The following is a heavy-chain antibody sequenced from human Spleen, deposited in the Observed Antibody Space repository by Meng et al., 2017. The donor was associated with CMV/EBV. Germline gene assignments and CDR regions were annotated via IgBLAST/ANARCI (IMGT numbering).Heavy chain of an antibody. V-gene: IGHV4-34*01. CDR2: INQSGIT. Sequence: CAVYGGSFSGYYRRWIRQPPGKGLEWIGEINQSGITNYNPSLKSRVTISVDTSKNQFSLILSSVTAADTAVYYCARGRVEGRPYLAYWGQGTLVTVSS. CDR1: GGSFSGYY. J-gene: IGHJ4*02. D-gene: IGHD6-6*01. CDR3: ARGRVEGRPYLAY.